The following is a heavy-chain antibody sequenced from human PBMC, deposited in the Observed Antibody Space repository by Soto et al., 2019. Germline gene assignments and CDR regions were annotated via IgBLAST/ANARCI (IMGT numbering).Heavy chain of an antibody. V-gene: IGHV4-4*07. CDR1: GGSISSSY. D-gene: IGHD2-2*01. CDR3: ARACSSTSCYDGFDY. Sequence: SETLSLTCTVSGGSISSSYWSWIRQPAGKGLEWIGRIYASGSTNYNPSLKSRVTMSVDTSKNQFSLKLRSVTAADTAVYYCARACSSTSCYDGFDYWGQGTLVTVSS. CDR2: IYASGST. J-gene: IGHJ4*02.